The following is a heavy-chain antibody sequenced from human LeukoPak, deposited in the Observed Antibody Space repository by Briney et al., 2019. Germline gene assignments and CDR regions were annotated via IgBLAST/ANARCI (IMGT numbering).Heavy chain of an antibody. D-gene: IGHD3-3*01. J-gene: IGHJ4*02. V-gene: IGHV1-2*04. CDR2: INPNSGGT. CDR1: AYTFTGYY. CDR3: ARGPSSTYYDFWSGSYYFDY. Sequence: GASVKVSCKASAYTFTGYYMHWVRQAPGQGLEWMGWINPNSGGTNYAQKFQGWVTMTRDTSISTAYMELSRLRSDDTAVYYCARGPSSTYYDFWSGSYYFDYWGQGTLVTVSS.